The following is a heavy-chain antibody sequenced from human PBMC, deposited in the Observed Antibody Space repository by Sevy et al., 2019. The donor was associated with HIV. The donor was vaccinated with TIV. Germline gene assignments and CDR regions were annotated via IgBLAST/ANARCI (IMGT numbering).Heavy chain of an antibody. Sequence: GGSLRLSCAATAFTFSSYDMHWVRQVAGKGLEWVSSIGLSGDTYFAGSVKGRFTISRDNVKNYLYLQMSSLRAGDTAVYYCARETAADAFDVLGQGTIVTVSS. CDR2: IGLSGDT. J-gene: IGHJ3*01. CDR3: ARETAADAFDV. D-gene: IGHD6-13*01. CDR1: AFTFSSYD. V-gene: IGHV3-13*01.